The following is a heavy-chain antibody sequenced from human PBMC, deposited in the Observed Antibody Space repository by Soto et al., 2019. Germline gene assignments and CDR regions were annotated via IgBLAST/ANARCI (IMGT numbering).Heavy chain of an antibody. Sequence: QVQLVESGGGVVQPGRSLRLSCAASGFTFSSYGMHWVRQAPGKGLEWVAVIWYDGSNKYYADSVKGRFTISRDNSKNTLYLQMNSLRAEDTAVYYCATVVVTADDAFDIWGQGTMVTVSS. D-gene: IGHD3-22*01. CDR3: ATVVVTADDAFDI. CDR2: IWYDGSNK. CDR1: GFTFSSYG. V-gene: IGHV3-33*01. J-gene: IGHJ3*02.